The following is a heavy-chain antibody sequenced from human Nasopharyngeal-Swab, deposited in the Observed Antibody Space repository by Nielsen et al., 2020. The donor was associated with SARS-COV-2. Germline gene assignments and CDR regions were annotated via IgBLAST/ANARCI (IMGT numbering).Heavy chain of an antibody. CDR3: ARDLGYSSSWYLGYFDL. CDR2: IYPGDSDT. J-gene: IGHJ2*01. V-gene: IGHV5-51*01. CDR1: GYSFTSYW. Sequence: GGSLRLSCKGSGYSFTSYWIGWVRQMPGKGLEWMGIIYPGDSDTRYNPSFQGQVTISADKSISTAYLQWSSLKASDTAMYYCARDLGYSSSWYLGYFDLWGRGTLVTVSS. D-gene: IGHD6-13*01.